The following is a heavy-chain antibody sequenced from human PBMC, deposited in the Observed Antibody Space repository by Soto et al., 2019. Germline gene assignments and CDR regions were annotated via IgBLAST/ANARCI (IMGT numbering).Heavy chain of an antibody. Sequence: PVGSLRLSCAASGFTFSSYGMHWVRQAPGKGLEWVAVISYDGSNKYYADSVKGRFTISRDNSKNTLFLQMNTLRVEDTAIYYCASYLWGTYRYSHYRGQGTPVT. J-gene: IGHJ4*02. CDR1: GFTFSSYG. CDR3: ASYLWGTYRYSHY. D-gene: IGHD3-16*01. V-gene: IGHV3-30*03. CDR2: ISYDGSNK.